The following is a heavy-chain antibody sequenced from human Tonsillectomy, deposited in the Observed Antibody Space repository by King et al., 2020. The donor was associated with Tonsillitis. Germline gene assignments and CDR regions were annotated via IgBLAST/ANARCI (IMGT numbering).Heavy chain of an antibody. CDR1: GFTFSSFE. D-gene: IGHD3-22*01. CDR3: AREGIDYYDSSGYYRVDAFDI. Sequence: QLVQSGGGLVQPGGALRLSCAASGFTFSSFEMNLVRQAPGKGLEGVSYISSSGSRIYYADSVMGRFTISRDNAKNSLYLQINSLSAEDTAVYYCAREGIDYYDSSGYYRVDAFDIWGQGTMVTVSS. J-gene: IGHJ3*02. V-gene: IGHV3-48*03. CDR2: ISSSGSRI.